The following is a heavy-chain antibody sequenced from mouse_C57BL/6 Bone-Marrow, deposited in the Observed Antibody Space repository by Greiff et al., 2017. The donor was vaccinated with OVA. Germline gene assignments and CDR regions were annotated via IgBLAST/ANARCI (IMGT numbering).Heavy chain of an antibody. CDR2: INPNNGGT. CDR3: ARSYYDYDEGNWYFDV. Sequence: EVQLQQSGPELVKPGASVKIPCKASGYTFTDYNMDWVKQSHGKSLEWIGDINPNNGGTIYNQKFKGKATLTVDKSSSTAYMELRSLTSEDTAVYYCARSYYDYDEGNWYFDVWGTGTTVTVSS. J-gene: IGHJ1*03. V-gene: IGHV1-18*01. D-gene: IGHD2-4*01. CDR1: GYTFTDYN.